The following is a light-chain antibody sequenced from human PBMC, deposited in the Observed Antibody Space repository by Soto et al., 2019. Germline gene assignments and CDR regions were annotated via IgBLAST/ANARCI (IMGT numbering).Light chain of an antibody. J-gene: IGLJ1*01. CDR1: SSDVGGYDY. V-gene: IGLV2-14*03. CDR3: SSYTRSSTHV. Sequence: QSVLTQPASVSGSPGQSIAISCTGTSSDVGGYDYVSWYQQLPGKAPKLMIYDVNNRPSGVSNRFSGSKSGNTASLTISGLKAEDEADYYCSSYTRSSTHVFGTGTKVTVL. CDR2: DVN.